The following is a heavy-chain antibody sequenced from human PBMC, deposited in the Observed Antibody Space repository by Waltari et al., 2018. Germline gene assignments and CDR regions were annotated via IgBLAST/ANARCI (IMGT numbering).Heavy chain of an antibody. J-gene: IGHJ4*02. Sequence: QVQLQQWGAGLLKPSATLSLTCAVYGGSFSGYYWRWIRQPPGKGLEWIGRIYYSGSTYYNPSLKSRVTISVDTSKNQFSLKLSSVTAADTAVYYCARHRRSSDYFDYWGQGTLVTVSS. CDR1: GGSFSGYY. CDR3: ARHRRSSDYFDY. V-gene: IGHV4-34*01. D-gene: IGHD6-19*01. CDR2: IYYSGST.